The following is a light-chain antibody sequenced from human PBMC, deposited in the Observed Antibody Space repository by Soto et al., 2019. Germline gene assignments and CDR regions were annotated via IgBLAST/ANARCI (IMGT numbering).Light chain of an antibody. J-gene: IGKJ4*01. V-gene: IGKV3-11*01. CDR3: QQRTDWPPLT. CDR1: QNINEY. CDR2: DAS. Sequence: EVVLTQSPATLSLSPGERATLSCRASQNINEYLAWYQQKPGQAPRLLIYDASNRATGIPARFSGSGSGTDFTLTISSLEPEVFAVFYCQQRTDWPPLTFGGGTKVESK.